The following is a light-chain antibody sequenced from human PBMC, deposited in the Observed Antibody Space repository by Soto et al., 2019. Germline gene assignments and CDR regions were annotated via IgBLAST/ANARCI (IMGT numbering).Light chain of an antibody. CDR1: SSDVGGYNY. J-gene: IGLJ2*01. CDR2: EVS. Sequence: LTQPPSASGSPGQSVTISCTGTSSDVGGYNYVSWYQQHPGKAPKLMIYEVSKRPSGVPDRFSGSKSGNTASLTVSGLQAEDEADYYCSSYAGSNMVVFGGGTKVTVL. CDR3: SSYAGSNMVV. V-gene: IGLV2-8*01.